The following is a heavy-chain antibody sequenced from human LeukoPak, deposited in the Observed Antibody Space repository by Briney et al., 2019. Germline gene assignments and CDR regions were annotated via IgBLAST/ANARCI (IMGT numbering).Heavy chain of an antibody. V-gene: IGHV3-21*01. CDR1: GFTFSSYS. D-gene: IGHD6-13*01. CDR2: ISSSSSYI. CDR3: ARDAAAAVRSHFGY. Sequence: GGSLRLSCAASGFTFSSYSMNWVRQAPGKGLEWVSYISSSSSYIYYADSVKGRFTISRDNAKNSLYLQMNSLRAEDTAVYYCARDAAAAVRSHFGYWGQGTLVTVSS. J-gene: IGHJ4*02.